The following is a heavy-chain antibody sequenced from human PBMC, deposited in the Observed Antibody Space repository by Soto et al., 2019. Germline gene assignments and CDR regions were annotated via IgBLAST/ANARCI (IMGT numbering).Heavy chain of an antibody. CDR2: INPSGGTT. D-gene: IGHD2-2*01. J-gene: IGHJ6*03. CDR3: AMRSTEGAYYYMAV. V-gene: IGHV1-46*03. CDR1: GFTFTSYY. Sequence: ASVKVSCKASGFTFTSYYMHWVRQAPGQGLEWMGIINPSGGTTTYAQNFQDRVTMTRDTSTSTVYMELSSLRSEDTAVYFCAMRSTEGAYYYMAVWGKGTTVTVSS.